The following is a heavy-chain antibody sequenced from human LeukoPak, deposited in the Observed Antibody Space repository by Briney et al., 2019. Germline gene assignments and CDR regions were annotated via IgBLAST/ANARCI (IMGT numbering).Heavy chain of an antibody. Sequence: ASVKVSFKASGGTFSSYAISWVRQAPGQGLEWVGGIIPIFGTANYAQKFQGRVTITTDESTSTAYMELSSLRSEDTAVYYCARATRKYYDFWSAFNWFDPWGQGTLVTVSS. CDR2: IIPIFGTA. V-gene: IGHV1-69*05. J-gene: IGHJ5*02. CDR3: ARATRKYYDFWSAFNWFDP. CDR1: GGTFSSYA. D-gene: IGHD3-3*01.